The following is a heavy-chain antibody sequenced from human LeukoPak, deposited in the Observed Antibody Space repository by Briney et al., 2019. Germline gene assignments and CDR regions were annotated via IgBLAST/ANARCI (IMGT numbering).Heavy chain of an antibody. CDR1: GYTFTNYG. CDR3: ARDGYCTNGVCYTYY. V-gene: IGHV1-18*01. CDR2: ISAYNGNT. J-gene: IGHJ4*02. Sequence: GASVKVSCKASGYTFTNYGITWVRQAPGQGLEWMAWISAYNGNTNYAQNLQGRVTMTTDTSTSTAYMELRSLRSDDTAVYYCARDGYCTNGVCYTYYWGQGTLVTVSS. D-gene: IGHD2-8*01.